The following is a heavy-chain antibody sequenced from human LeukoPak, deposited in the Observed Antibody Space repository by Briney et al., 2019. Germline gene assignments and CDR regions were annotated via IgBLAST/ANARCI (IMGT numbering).Heavy chain of an antibody. Sequence: ASVKVSCKASRYTFTGYYMHWVRQAPGQGLEWMGWINPNSGGTNYAQKFQGRVTMTRDTSISTAYMELSRLRSDDTAVYYCASSLEGSGSYSSATYAFDIWGQGTMVTVSS. CDR2: INPNSGGT. D-gene: IGHD3-10*01. CDR3: ASSLEGSGSYSSATYAFDI. J-gene: IGHJ3*02. CDR1: RYTFTGYY. V-gene: IGHV1-2*02.